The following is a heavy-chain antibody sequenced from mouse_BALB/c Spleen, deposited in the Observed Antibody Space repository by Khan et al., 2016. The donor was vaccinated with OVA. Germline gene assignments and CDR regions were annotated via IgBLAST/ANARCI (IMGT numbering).Heavy chain of an antibody. CDR2: IWSDGTT. CDR3: ARQPYYHYERMAY. Sequence: QVQLKQSGPGLAAPSQSLSITCTISGFSLTTYGVHWVRQPPGKGLEWLVVIWSDGTTNYNSALKSRLTIIKDNSEDKVFLKMNSLQADDTAIYFCARQPYYHYERMAYWGQGTSVTVSA. CDR1: GFSLTTYG. J-gene: IGHJ4*01. V-gene: IGHV2-6-1*01. D-gene: IGHD2-4*01.